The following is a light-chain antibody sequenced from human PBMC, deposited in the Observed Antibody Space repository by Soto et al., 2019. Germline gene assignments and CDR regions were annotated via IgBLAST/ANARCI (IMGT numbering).Light chain of an antibody. Sequence: IKMSQSPFTLCATIRDRVSISCRASQSISNGLAWYQQKPGKAPKLLIYDASSLESGVPSRFSGSRSGTEFTLTISRLQPDDFATYFGHSRAFGQGARLAI. CDR2: DAS. CDR3: HSRA. V-gene: IGKV1-5*01. J-gene: IGKJ5*01. CDR1: QSISNG.